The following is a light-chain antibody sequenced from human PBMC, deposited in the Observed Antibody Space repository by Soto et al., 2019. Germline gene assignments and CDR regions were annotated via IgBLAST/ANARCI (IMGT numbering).Light chain of an antibody. J-gene: IGKJ1*01. V-gene: IGKV3-15*01. CDR3: LQDNNLWT. CDR2: GAS. CDR1: QSVSSR. Sequence: IVMTQSPATLSVSPGERVTLSCRASQSVSSRLAWYQQKPGQSPRLLIYGASTRATGIPARFSGSGSGTEFTLTISSLQSEDFGVYYCLQDNNLWTFGQGTKVDI.